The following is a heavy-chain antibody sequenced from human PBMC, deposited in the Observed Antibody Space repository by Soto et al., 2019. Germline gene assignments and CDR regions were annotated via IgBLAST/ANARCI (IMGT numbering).Heavy chain of an antibody. D-gene: IGHD3-10*02. V-gene: IGHV3-20*01. J-gene: IGHJ3*02. CDR2: INWNGGSK. Sequence: EVQLVESGGGVVRPGGSLRLSCAASGFTFDDYGMNWVRQAPGKGLEWVSGINWNGGSKVYADSVKGRFTISKDNAKNCLYLQMNSLRAEDTVVYHCGSVRGDIWGQGKMVTVPS. CDR1: GFTFDDYG. CDR3: GSVRGDI.